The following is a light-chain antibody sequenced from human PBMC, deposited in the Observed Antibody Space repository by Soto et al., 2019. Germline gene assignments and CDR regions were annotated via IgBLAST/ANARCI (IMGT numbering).Light chain of an antibody. CDR2: DTS. V-gene: IGKV3-15*01. J-gene: IGKJ1*01. CDR1: QSVSSK. CDR3: QQYDTWPPT. Sequence: EIVMTQSPVTLSVSPGERVTLSCRASQSVSSKLAWYQQKPGQAPRLLIYDTSTRATGIPARFSASGSGTEFTLTISSLQSEDLAVYCCQQYDTWPPTFGQGTKVEIE.